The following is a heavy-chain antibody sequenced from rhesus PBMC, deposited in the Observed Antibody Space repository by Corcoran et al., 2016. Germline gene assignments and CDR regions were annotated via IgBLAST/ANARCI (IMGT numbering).Heavy chain of an antibody. CDR3: ARGGGSTYYYEGFYFDY. CDR1: GGSIIRSS. D-gene: IGHD3-16*01. V-gene: IGHV4-169*01. J-gene: IGHJ4*01. CDR2: IYGSGSSA. Sequence: QLQLQESGPGLVKPSETLSLTCAVSGGSIIRSSRSWTHQAPGKGLGGIGYIYGSGSSANYNPSLKSRVTLSVDTSKNQLSLKLSSVTAADTAVYYCARGGGSTYYYEGFYFDYWGQGVLVTVSS.